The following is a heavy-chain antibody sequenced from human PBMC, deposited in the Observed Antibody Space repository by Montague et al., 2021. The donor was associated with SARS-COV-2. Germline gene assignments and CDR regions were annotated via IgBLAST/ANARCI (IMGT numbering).Heavy chain of an antibody. V-gene: IGHV4-34*01. CDR3: ARVGIVVVPAAIVTLSYYYYMDV. J-gene: IGHJ6*03. CDR2: IHHGGST. Sequence: SETLSLTCAVHGGSFSTYSWNWIRQPPGKGLEWIGEIHHGGSTNYNPSLKSRVTISADTSKNQFSLKLSSVTAADTAVYYCARVGIVVVPAAIVTLSYYYYMDVWGKGTTVTVSS. D-gene: IGHD2-2*02. CDR1: GGSFSTYS.